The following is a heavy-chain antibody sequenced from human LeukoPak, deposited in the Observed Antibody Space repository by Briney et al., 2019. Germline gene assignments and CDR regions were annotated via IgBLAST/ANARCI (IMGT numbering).Heavy chain of an antibody. CDR1: GFTFSNYW. CDR2: IKQDGSEK. Sequence: GGSLRLSCAASGFTFSNYWMSWVRQAPGKGLEWVANIKQDGSEKYYVDSVKGRFTISRDNAKKSLYLQMNSLRAEDTAVYYCARSRYYGSGRDFDIWGQGTMVTVSS. D-gene: IGHD3-10*01. CDR3: ARSRYYGSGRDFDI. J-gene: IGHJ3*02. V-gene: IGHV3-7*01.